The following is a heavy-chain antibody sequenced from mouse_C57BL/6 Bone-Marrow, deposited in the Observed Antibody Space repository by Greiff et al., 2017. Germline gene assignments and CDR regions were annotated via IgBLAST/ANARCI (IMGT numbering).Heavy chain of an antibody. CDR1: GYTFTSYW. CDR3: AGRQLRLRRAMDY. CDR2: IDPSDSYT. J-gene: IGHJ4*01. Sequence: QVQLQQPGAELVRPGTSVKLSCKASGYTFTSYWMHWVKQRPGQGLEWIGVIDPSDSYTNYNQKFKGKATLTVDTSSSTAYMQLSSLTSEDSAVXYCAGRQLRLRRAMDYWGQGTSVTVSS. D-gene: IGHD3-2*02. V-gene: IGHV1-59*01.